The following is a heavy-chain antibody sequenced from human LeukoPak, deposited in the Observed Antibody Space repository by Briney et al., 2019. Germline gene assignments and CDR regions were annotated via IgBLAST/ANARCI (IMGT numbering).Heavy chain of an antibody. Sequence: GGSLRLSCAASGFTFSSYAMSWVRQAPGKGLEWVSAISGSGGSTYYADSVKGRFTISRDNSKNTLYLQMNSLRAEDTAVYYCAKDNISLDYYDSSGYYLFDPWGQGTLVTVSS. D-gene: IGHD3-22*01. V-gene: IGHV3-23*01. CDR2: ISGSGGST. J-gene: IGHJ5*02. CDR1: GFTFSSYA. CDR3: AKDNISLDYYDSSGYYLFDP.